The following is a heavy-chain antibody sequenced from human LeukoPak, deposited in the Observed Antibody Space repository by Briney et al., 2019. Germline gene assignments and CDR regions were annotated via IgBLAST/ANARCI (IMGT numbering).Heavy chain of an antibody. D-gene: IGHD2-15*01. CDR3: ARQGSGIFDY. CDR2: IYPDDSDT. V-gene: IGHV5-51*01. J-gene: IGHJ4*02. CDR1: GYSFTNYW. Sequence: GESLKISCKGSGYSFTNYWIGWVRQLPGKGLEWMGIIYPDDSDTRYSPSFQGQVTISADKSMNTAYLQWSGLKASDTAMYYCARQGSGIFDYWGQGTLVTVPS.